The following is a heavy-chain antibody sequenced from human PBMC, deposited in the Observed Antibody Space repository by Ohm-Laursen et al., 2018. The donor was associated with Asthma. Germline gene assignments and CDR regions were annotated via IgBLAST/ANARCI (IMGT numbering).Heavy chain of an antibody. CDR1: GFTFRSYA. V-gene: IGHV3-30-3*01. D-gene: IGHD3-3*01. J-gene: IGHJ4*02. Sequence: LSCAASGFTFRSYAMRWVRQAPGKGLEWVAVGGSYYDGGLKYYADSVNGRFTVSRDDSKNTLYLQMNSLRPDDTAVYYCARDVMEWYLPAFDFWGQGTLVTVSS. CDR2: GGSYYDGGLK. CDR3: ARDVMEWYLPAFDF.